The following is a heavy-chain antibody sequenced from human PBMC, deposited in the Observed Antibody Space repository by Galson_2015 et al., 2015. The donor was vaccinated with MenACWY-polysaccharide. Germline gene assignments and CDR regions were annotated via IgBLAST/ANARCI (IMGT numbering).Heavy chain of an antibody. CDR3: VRGLRWFDP. J-gene: IGHJ5*02. CDR2: IKEDGTEK. V-gene: IGHV3-7*01. Sequence: SLRLSCAAPGFTLKNYWMTWVRQAPGKGLEWVANIKEDGTEKNYVDSAKGRFTISRDNAKNSLYLQMNSLRAEDTAVYYCVRGLRWFDPWGQGTLVIVSS. CDR1: GFTLKNYW.